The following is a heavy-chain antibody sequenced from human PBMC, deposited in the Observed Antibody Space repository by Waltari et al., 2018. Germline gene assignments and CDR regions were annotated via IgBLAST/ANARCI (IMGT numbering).Heavy chain of an antibody. Sequence: EVQLLESGGGLVQPGGSLRLSCAASGFTFSSYWMSWVRQAPGKGLEWVANIKQDGSEKYYVDSVKGRFTMSRDNAKNSLYLQMNSLRAEDTAVYYCARGLKYYYDSSGYHGAFDIWGQGTMVTVFS. CDR1: GFTFSSYW. CDR3: ARGLKYYYDSSGYHGAFDI. J-gene: IGHJ3*02. V-gene: IGHV3-7*01. D-gene: IGHD3-22*01. CDR2: IKQDGSEK.